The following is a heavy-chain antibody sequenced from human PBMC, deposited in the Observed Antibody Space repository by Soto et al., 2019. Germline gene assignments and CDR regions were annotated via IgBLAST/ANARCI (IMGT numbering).Heavy chain of an antibody. Sequence: VQLVESGGKLVQPGGSLRLSCAGSGFNFSDFSLNWVRQAPGKGLEWISFIDRTSSPTYYGDSVKGRFIVSRDNTKNSLFLQMNSLRDADTAVYYCARDRRGSGLFDALDIWGQGTVVIVSS. J-gene: IGHJ3*02. D-gene: IGHD6-19*01. CDR1: GFNFSDFS. V-gene: IGHV3-48*02. CDR2: IDRTSSPT. CDR3: ARDRRGSGLFDALDI.